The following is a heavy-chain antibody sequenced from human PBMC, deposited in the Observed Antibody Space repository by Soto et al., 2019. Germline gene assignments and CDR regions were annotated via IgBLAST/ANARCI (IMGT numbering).Heavy chain of an antibody. CDR3: ARDRFRTPEFDY. J-gene: IGHJ4*02. Sequence: QVQLVESGGGVVQPGRSLRLSCAASGFIFSSYGMHWVRQAPGKGLEWVAVIWYDGSNKYYADSVKGRFTISRDNSKNTLYLQMNSLRAEDTAVYCCARDRFRTPEFDYWGQGTLVTVSS. CDR2: IWYDGSNK. V-gene: IGHV3-33*01. CDR1: GFIFSSYG.